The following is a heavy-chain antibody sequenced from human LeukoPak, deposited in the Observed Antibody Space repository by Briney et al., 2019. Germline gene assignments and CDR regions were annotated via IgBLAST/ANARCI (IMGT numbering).Heavy chain of an antibody. CDR3: VRLSGTYYDY. CDR1: GFTFSSYW. V-gene: IGHV3-7*01. J-gene: IGHJ4*02. D-gene: IGHD1-26*01. CDR2: IKHDGSEK. Sequence: GGSLRLSCAASGFTFSSYWMTWVRQAPGKGLEWVANIKHDGSEKFNVDSVKGRFTIARENAKNSLYLQMNSLRAEDTAVYYCVRLSGTYYDYWGQGTLVTVSS.